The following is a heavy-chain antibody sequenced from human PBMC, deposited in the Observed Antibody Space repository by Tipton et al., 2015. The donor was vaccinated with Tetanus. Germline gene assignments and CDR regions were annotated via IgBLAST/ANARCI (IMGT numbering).Heavy chain of an antibody. D-gene: IGHD5-12*01. CDR2: ISGPTAYST. J-gene: IGHJ4*02. V-gene: IGHV3-23*01. CDR3: AKDGYSRSWPTSSYFDY. Sequence: SLRLSCAASGFTFSSYPMAWVRQAPGKGLEWVSGISGPTAYSTYYRDSVRGRFTISRDNARTSLYLQMNSLRAEDTAFYYCAKDGYSRSWPTSSYFDYWGQGTLVTVSS. CDR1: GFTFSSYP.